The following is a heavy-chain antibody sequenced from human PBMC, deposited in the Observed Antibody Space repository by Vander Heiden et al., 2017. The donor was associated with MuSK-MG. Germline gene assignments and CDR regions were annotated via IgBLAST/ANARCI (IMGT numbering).Heavy chain of an antibody. CDR1: GFTFSSYA. CDR2: ISGGGGNT. Sequence: EVQLLESGGGLVQPGGSLRLSCTASGFTFSSYAMSWVRQAPGKGLEWVSGISGGGGNTYYADSVKGRFTISRENSKNTLYMRMKSLRAEDTAVYYGSPSSLFDYWGQGTTVTVYS. J-gene: IGHJ4*02. CDR3: SPSSLFDY. V-gene: IGHV3-23*01.